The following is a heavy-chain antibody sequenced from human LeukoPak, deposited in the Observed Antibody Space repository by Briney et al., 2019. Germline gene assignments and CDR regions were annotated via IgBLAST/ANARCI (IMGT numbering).Heavy chain of an antibody. Sequence: GGSLRLSCAASGLTFSSHWMSWVRQAPGKGLEWVASIKQDGSEKYYVDSVKGRFTISRDNSKNTLYLQMNSLRAEDTAVYYCAKDAGYSYGYGGRPSWFDPWGQGTLVTVSS. CDR3: AKDAGYSYGYGGRPSWFDP. CDR2: IKQDGSEK. CDR1: GLTFSSHW. J-gene: IGHJ5*02. V-gene: IGHV3-7*01. D-gene: IGHD5-18*01.